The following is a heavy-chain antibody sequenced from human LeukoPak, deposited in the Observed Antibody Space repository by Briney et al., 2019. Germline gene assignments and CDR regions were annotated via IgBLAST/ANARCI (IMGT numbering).Heavy chain of an antibody. Sequence: PSETLSLTCTVSGGSISSYYWIWIRQPPGKGLEWIANIYHTGSTNSNPSLSSRVTISIDTAKNQFSLKLTSATAADTAVYYCARRGRNRRGWQDYLWGQGTLVTVSS. D-gene: IGHD6-19*01. CDR1: GGSISSYY. V-gene: IGHV4-59*01. CDR2: IYHTGST. J-gene: IGHJ4*02. CDR3: ARRGRNRRGWQDYL.